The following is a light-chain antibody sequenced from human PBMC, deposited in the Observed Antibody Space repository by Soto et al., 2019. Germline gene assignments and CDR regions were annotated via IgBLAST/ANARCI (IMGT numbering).Light chain of an antibody. CDR3: QSYDSSLSAVV. V-gene: IGLV1-40*01. CDR2: GNS. CDR1: SSNIGADYD. J-gene: IGLJ3*02. Sequence: QSVLTQPPSVSGAPGQRVTISCTGSSSNIGADYDVHWYQQLPGTAPKLLIYGNSNRPSGVPDRFSGSKSDTSASLAITGLQAEDEADYYCQSYDSSLSAVVFGGGTQLTVL.